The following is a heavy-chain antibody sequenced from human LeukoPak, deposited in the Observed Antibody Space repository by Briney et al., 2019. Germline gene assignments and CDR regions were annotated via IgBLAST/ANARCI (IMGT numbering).Heavy chain of an antibody. Sequence: GGSLRLSCSASGFTFSGYAMHWVRQAPGKGLEYVSAIISNGESPYYSDSVKDRFTISRDNSKNTLYLQMSSLRPEDTAVYYCVKSASTWYLFDYWGQGTLVTVSS. CDR1: GFTFSGYA. D-gene: IGHD6-13*01. J-gene: IGHJ4*02. CDR2: IISNGESP. CDR3: VKSASTWYLFDY. V-gene: IGHV3-64*03.